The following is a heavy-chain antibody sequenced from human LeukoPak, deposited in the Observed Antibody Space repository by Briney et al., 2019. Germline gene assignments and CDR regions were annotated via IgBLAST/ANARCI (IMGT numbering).Heavy chain of an antibody. CDR1: GGTFSSYA. V-gene: IGHV1-69*04. CDR2: IIHILDLT. Sequence: GASVKVSCKASGGTFSSYAISWVRQAPGQGLEWMVRIIHILDLTNYAQQFQDRVTITADKSTITAYLELSSIRSEDTAVYYCASEGYSYGVWGQGTLVTVSS. J-gene: IGHJ4*02. D-gene: IGHD5-18*01. CDR3: ASEGYSYGV.